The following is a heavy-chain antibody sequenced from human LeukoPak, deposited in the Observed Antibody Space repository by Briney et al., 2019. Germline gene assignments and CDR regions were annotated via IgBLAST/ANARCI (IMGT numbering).Heavy chain of an antibody. CDR3: ASSEDRYGDYLSPYYGMDV. V-gene: IGHV3-21*01. D-gene: IGHD4-17*01. CDR1: GFTFSSYR. J-gene: IGHJ6*02. Sequence: GGSLRLSCAASGFTFSSYRMNWVRQAPGKGLEWVSSISSSSSYIYYADSVKGRFTISRDNAKNSLYLQMNSLRAEDTAVYYCASSEDRYGDYLSPYYGMDVWGQGTTVTVSS. CDR2: ISSSSSYI.